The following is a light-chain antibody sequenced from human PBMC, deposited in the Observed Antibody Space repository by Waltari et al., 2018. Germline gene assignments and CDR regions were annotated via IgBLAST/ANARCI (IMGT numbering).Light chain of an antibody. Sequence: QSALTQPPSASGSPGQSVTISCTGTSSDVGGYNYVSWYQQHPGKAPKLMIYEVSERPSGVPGRLRGSKSGTTATLTVSGLRAEEEADYYCSSYAGSNNLVFGGGTKLTVL. CDR1: SSDVGGYNY. CDR2: EVS. V-gene: IGLV2-8*01. CDR3: SSYAGSNNLV. J-gene: IGLJ3*02.